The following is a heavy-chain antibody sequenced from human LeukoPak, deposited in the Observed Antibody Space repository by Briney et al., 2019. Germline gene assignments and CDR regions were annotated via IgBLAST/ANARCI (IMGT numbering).Heavy chain of an antibody. CDR3: ARALTRPGATYHFCSPENWFDP. CDR1: GGTFIMYA. Sequence: GSSVTVSFKGSGGTFIMYAISWVRQAPGQGGEGVGGIIPIFGTSNYAQKFQGRVTITTDQSTSTAYMQLSSLRSQDTAVYYCARALTRPGATYHFCSPENWFDPWGQGTLVTVSS. CDR2: IIPIFGTS. D-gene: IGHD3-3*01. J-gene: IGHJ5*02. V-gene: IGHV1-69*05.